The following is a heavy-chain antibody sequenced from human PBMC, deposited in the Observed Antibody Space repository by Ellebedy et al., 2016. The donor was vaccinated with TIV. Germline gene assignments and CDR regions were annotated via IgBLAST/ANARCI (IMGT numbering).Heavy chain of an antibody. CDR2: ISSSSSTI. J-gene: IGHJ4*02. CDR1: GFTFSSYS. D-gene: IGHD3-10*01. CDR3: ARERLGSYGSGSYGY. Sequence: GGSLRLXCAASGFTFSSYSMNWVRQAPGKGLEWVSYISSSSSTIYYADSVKGRFTISRDNAKNSLYLQMNSLRDEDTAVYYCARERLGSYGSGSYGYWGQGTLVTVSS. V-gene: IGHV3-48*02.